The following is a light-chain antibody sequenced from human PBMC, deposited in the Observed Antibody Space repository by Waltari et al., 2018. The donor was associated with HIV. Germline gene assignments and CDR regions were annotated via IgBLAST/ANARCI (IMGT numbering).Light chain of an antibody. CDR2: WAS. J-gene: IGKJ2*01. CDR1: VSVLYSSNNKTY. CDR3: QQYYRSPPMYT. Sequence: DIVMTQSPDSLAVSLGERAPINCTSTVSVLYSSNNKTYFAWYQQKPGQPPKLLIYWASTRESGVPDRFSGSGSGTDFTLTISSLQAEDVAVYYCQQYYRSPPMYTFGQGTKLEIK. V-gene: IGKV4-1*01.